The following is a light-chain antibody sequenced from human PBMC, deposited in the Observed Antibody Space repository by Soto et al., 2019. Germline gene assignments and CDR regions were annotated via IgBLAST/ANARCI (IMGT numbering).Light chain of an antibody. V-gene: IGKV3-11*01. CDR1: QSFRGL. CDR2: DAY. J-gene: IGKJ5*01. CDR3: QQRHMWPIT. Sequence: EVVFTQSPVTLSLSPGERATLSGRASQSFRGLLAWYQQKPGQAPRLLIYDAYNRATGIPPRFSGSGSGTDFTLTISSLEPEDSAVYYCQQRHMWPITFGQGKRLEIK.